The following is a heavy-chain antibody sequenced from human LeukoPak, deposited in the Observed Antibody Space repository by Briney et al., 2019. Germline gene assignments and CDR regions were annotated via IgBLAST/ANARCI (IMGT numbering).Heavy chain of an antibody. Sequence: GGSLRLSCAASGFTFSSYSMSWVRQAPGKGLEWVSSISSSSSYIYYADSVKGRFTISRDNAKNLLYLQMNSLRAEDTAVYYCARGGYSSSWGAFDIWGQGTMVTVSS. J-gene: IGHJ3*02. CDR3: ARGGYSSSWGAFDI. CDR1: GFTFSSYS. V-gene: IGHV3-21*01. D-gene: IGHD6-13*01. CDR2: ISSSSSYI.